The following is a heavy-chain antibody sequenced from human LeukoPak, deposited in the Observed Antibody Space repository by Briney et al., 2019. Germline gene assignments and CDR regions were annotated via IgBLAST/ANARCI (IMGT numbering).Heavy chain of an antibody. CDR2: ISSGGGTT. Sequence: GGSLRLSCAASGSTLSNSWMHWVRQVPGKGLVWVSRISSGGGTTNYADSVKGRFTISRDNAKSTLYLQMNSLGPEDTALYYCARDSGTQGPYYYGLDVWGQGTTVTVSS. V-gene: IGHV3-74*01. CDR3: ARDSGTQGPYYYGLDV. CDR1: GSTLSNSW. D-gene: IGHD1-7*01. J-gene: IGHJ6*02.